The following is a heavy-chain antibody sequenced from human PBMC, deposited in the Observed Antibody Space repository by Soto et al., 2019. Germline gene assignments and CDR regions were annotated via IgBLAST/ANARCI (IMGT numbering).Heavy chain of an antibody. D-gene: IGHD1-26*01. CDR2: MNPNSGNT. J-gene: IGHJ3*02. Sequence: QLQLVQSGAEVKKPGASVKVSCKASGYTFTSYDINWVRQATGQGLEWMGWMNPNSGNTGYAQKFQGRVTMTRNTSISTAYMELSSLRSEDTAVYYCARPKVIVGATTYAFDIWGQGTMVTVSS. CDR1: GYTFTSYD. V-gene: IGHV1-8*01. CDR3: ARPKVIVGATTYAFDI.